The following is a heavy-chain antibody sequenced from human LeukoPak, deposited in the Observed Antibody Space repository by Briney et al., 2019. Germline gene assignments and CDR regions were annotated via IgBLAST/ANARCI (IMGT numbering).Heavy chain of an antibody. J-gene: IGHJ4*02. Sequence: GASVKVSCKASGGTFSIYAVSWVRQGPGQGLEWMGGIIPIYGSANYAQKFQGRVTITADKSTSTADMEQSSLRSEDTAVYYCARERQWGEFDDWGQGTLVTVSS. CDR3: ARERQWGEFDD. CDR1: GGTFSIYA. D-gene: IGHD6-19*01. CDR2: IIPIYGSA. V-gene: IGHV1-69*06.